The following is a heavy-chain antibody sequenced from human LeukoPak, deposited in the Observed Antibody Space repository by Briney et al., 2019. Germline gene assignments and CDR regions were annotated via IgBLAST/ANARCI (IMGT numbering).Heavy chain of an antibody. CDR2: IKPNSGGT. V-gene: IGHV1-2*02. CDR3: ARGSIVGATFDCFDY. Sequence: GASVKVSCKASGYTFTGYYIHWVRQAPGQGLEWVGWIKPNSGGTNYAQKFQGRVTMTRDTSISTAYMELSRLRSDDTAVYYCARGSIVGATFDCFDYWGQGTLVTVSS. J-gene: IGHJ4*02. D-gene: IGHD1-26*01. CDR1: GYTFTGYY.